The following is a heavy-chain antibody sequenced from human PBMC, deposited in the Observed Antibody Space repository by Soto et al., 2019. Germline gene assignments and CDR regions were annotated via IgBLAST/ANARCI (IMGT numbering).Heavy chain of an antibody. J-gene: IGHJ4*02. Sequence: QVQLVQSGAEVKKPGSSVKVSCKASGGTFSSYTISWVRQAPGQGLEWMGRIIPILGIANYAQKFQGRVTIPADKSTSTAYMELSSLRSEDTAVYYCARSRPSGSCDYWGQGTLVTVSS. V-gene: IGHV1-69*02. D-gene: IGHD1-26*01. CDR3: ARSRPSGSCDY. CDR2: IIPILGIA. CDR1: GGTFSSYT.